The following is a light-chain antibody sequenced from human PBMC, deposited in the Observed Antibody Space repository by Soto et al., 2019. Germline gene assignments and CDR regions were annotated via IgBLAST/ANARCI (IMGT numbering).Light chain of an antibody. CDR1: QSVSSTY. CDR2: GAS. V-gene: IGKV3-20*01. CDR3: QHYDYSHTWT. J-gene: IGKJ1*01. Sequence: EIVLTQSPGTLSLSPGERATLSCRASQSVSSTYLAWYQQKPGQAPRLLIYGASSRATGIPDRFSGSGSGTDFTLTVSRLEPEDFAVYYCQHYDYSHTWTFGQGTKVEI.